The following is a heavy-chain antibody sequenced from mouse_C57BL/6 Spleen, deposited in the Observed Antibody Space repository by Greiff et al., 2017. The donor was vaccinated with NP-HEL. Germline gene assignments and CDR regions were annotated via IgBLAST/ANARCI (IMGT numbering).Heavy chain of an antibody. V-gene: IGHV1-7*01. CDR2: INPSSGYT. CDR3: SRSNWDPPYYAMDY. CDR1: GYTFTSYW. J-gene: IGHJ4*01. D-gene: IGHD4-1*01. Sequence: LQESGAELAKPGASVKLSCKASGYTFTSYWMHWVKQRPGQGLEWIGYINPSSGYTKYNQKFKDKATLTADKSSSTAYMQLSSLTYEDSAVDYCSRSNWDPPYYAMDYWGQGTSVTVSS.